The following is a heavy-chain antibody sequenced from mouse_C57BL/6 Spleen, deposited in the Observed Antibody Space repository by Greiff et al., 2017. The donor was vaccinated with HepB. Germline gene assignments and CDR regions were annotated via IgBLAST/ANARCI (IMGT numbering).Heavy chain of an antibody. CDR3: ARHWDYYGSRDWYFDV. V-gene: IGHV5-12*01. J-gene: IGHJ1*03. CDR1: GFTFSDYY. CDR2: ISNGGGST. Sequence: EVQLQQSGGGLVQPGGSLKLSCAASGFTFSDYYMYWVRQTPEKRLEWVAYISNGGGSTYYPDTVKGRFTISRDNAKNTLYLQMSRLKSEDTAMYYCARHWDYYGSRDWYFDVWGTGTTVTVSS. D-gene: IGHD1-1*01.